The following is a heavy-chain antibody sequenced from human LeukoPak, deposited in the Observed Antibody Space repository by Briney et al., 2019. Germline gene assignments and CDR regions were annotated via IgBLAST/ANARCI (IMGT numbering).Heavy chain of an antibody. D-gene: IGHD5-18*01. CDR2: INYSGST. V-gene: IGHV4-59*01. Sequence: SETLSLTCTVSGGSISSSYWSWIRQSPGKGLEWIGYINYSGSTNYNPSLKSRITISLDTPKNQFSLKLSSVTAADTAVYYCARGYNYGHGFDYWGQGTLVTVSS. J-gene: IGHJ4*02. CDR3: ARGYNYGHGFDY. CDR1: GGSISSSY.